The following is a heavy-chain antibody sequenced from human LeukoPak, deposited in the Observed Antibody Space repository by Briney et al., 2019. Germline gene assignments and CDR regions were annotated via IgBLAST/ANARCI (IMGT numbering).Heavy chain of an antibody. CDR3: ARGKDIVVVPATYYYYYMGV. D-gene: IGHD2-2*01. V-gene: IGHV4-34*01. Sequence: SETLSLTCAVYGGSFSGYYWSWIRQPPGKGLEWIGEINHSGSTNYNPSLKSRVTISVDTSKNQFSLKLSSVTAADTAVYYCARGKDIVVVPATYYYYYMGVWGKGTTVTVSS. CDR2: INHSGST. J-gene: IGHJ6*03. CDR1: GGSFSGYY.